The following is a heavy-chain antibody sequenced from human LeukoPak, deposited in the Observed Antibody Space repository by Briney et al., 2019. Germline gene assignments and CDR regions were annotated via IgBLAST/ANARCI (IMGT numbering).Heavy chain of an antibody. V-gene: IGHV3-30*02. CDR2: TRYDGSNK. J-gene: IGHJ6*03. Sequence: QASETLSLTCTVSGGSISNYYWSWVRQPPGKGLEWVAFTRYDGSNKYYADSVKGRFTISRDNSKNTLYLKVNSLRAEDTAVYYCAKGHGWEASYYYYYMDVWGKGTTVTISS. D-gene: IGHD1-26*01. CDR3: AKGHGWEASYYYYYMDV. CDR1: GGSISNYY.